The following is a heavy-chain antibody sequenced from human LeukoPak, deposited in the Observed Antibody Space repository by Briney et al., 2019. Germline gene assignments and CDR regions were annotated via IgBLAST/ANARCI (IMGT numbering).Heavy chain of an antibody. CDR2: INSDGSIT. Sequence: AGGSLRLSCAASGFTFSSFWMHWVRQVPGKGLVRLSRINSDGSITTYVDSVKGRFTISRDNAKNTLYLQMNSLRAEDTAMYYCVRGVGTTSNDYWGQGTLVTVSS. J-gene: IGHJ4*02. CDR1: GFTFSSFW. D-gene: IGHD1-26*01. CDR3: VRGVGTTSNDY. V-gene: IGHV3-74*01.